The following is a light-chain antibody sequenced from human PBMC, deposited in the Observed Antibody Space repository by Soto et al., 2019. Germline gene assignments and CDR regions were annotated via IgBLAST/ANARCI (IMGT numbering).Light chain of an antibody. V-gene: IGLV1-44*01. Sequence: QSVLTQPHSTSGTPGQRVTISCSGSRSNIGRSTVNWYQQLPGTAPKVLVYSTNQRPSGVPDRFSDSKSGTSASLAISGRQSEDEADYYCAAWDDTLSVWVFGGGTQLTVL. J-gene: IGLJ3*02. CDR1: RSNIGRST. CDR2: STN. CDR3: AAWDDTLSVWV.